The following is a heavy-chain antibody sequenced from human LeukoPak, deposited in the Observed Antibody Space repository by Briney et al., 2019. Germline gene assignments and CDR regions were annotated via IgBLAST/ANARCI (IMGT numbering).Heavy chain of an antibody. CDR3: AVVAATNY. CDR1: GGTFSSYA. Sequence: ASVKVSCKASGGTFSSYAISWVRQAPGQGLEWMGGVIPIFGTANYAQKFQGRVTITTDESTSTAYMELSSLRSEDTAVCYCAVVAATNYWGQGTLVTVSS. V-gene: IGHV1-69*05. J-gene: IGHJ4*02. D-gene: IGHD5-12*01. CDR2: VIPIFGTA.